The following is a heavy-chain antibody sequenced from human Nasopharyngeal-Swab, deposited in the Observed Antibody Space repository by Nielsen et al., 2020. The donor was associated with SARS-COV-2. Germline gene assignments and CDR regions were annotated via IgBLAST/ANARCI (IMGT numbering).Heavy chain of an antibody. CDR3: AKDLWKEHGGLGTFDY. Sequence: WIRQPPGKGLEWVAGISSSGGATHYADSVRGRFTIFRANSKNTLFLQVESLRAEDTAVYDCAKDLWKEHGGLGTFDYWGQGTLVTVSS. V-gene: IGHV3-23*01. CDR2: ISSSGGAT. J-gene: IGHJ4*02. D-gene: IGHD1-1*01.